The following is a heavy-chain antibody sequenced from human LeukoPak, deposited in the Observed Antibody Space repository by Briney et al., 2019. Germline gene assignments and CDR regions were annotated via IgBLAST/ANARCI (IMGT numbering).Heavy chain of an antibody. CDR1: GCTFSTYT. D-gene: IGHD4-17*01. CDR2: ISSGGITI. J-gene: IGHJ4*02. Sequence: GGSLRLSCAASGCTFSTYTFNWVRQAPGKGLEWLSYISSGGITIFYADSVKGRFTISRDNAKNSLYLHMNSLKAEDTAVYYCARDFDYGDYIDFWGQGTLVTVSS. CDR3: ARDFDYGDYIDF. V-gene: IGHV3-48*04.